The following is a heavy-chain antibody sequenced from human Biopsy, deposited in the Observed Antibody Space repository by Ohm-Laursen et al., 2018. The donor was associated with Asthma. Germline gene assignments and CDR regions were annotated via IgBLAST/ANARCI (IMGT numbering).Heavy chain of an antibody. J-gene: IGHJ6*02. Sequence: SDTLSLTCSLSSGSGGYMSSGNYYWGWIRQPPGKGLEWIGCIYYSGTTYYNPSLECRVTVSADTTKNQFSLKLTSVSAADTAVYYCVRGSSSWHHGPFHYYYGLDVWGQGTTATVSS. D-gene: IGHD6-13*01. V-gene: IGHV4-39*01. CDR3: VRGSSSWHHGPFHYYYGLDV. CDR1: SGSGGYMSSGNYY. CDR2: IYYSGTT.